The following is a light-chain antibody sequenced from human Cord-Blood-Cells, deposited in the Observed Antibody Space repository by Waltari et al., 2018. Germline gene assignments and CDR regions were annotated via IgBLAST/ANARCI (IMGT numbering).Light chain of an antibody. J-gene: IGKJ4*01. V-gene: IGKV3-20*01. CDR2: GSS. Sequence: IVLTQSPGTLSLSPGERATLSCRASQSVSRSYLAWYQQKPGQAPRLRIYGSSSSATGFPDRFSGSGSGTDFTLTISRLEPEDGAVYYCQQYGSSPRTFGGGTKVEIK. CDR3: QQYGSSPRT. CDR1: QSVSRSY.